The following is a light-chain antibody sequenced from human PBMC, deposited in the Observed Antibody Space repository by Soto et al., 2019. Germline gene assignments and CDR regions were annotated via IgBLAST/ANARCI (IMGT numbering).Light chain of an antibody. CDR1: SSDVGGYNY. V-gene: IGLV2-14*01. CDR3: SSYTSSRTGV. CDR2: EVS. J-gene: IGLJ1*01. Sequence: QSALTQPASVSGSPGQSITISCTGTSSDVGGYNYVSWYQQHPGKAPKLMIYEVSNRPSGVSNRFSGSKSGNTAYLTISGLQAEDEADYYCSSYTSSRTGVFGTGTKLTVL.